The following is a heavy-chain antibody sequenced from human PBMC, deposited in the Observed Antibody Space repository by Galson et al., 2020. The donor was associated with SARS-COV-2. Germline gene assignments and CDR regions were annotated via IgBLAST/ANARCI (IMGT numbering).Heavy chain of an antibody. Sequence: SETLSLTCAVYGGSFSGYYWSWIRQPPGKGLEWIGEINHSGSTNYNPSLKSRVTISVDTSKNQFSLKLSSVTAADTAVYYCARGSSWYSSSWTNWFDPWGQGTLVTVSS. J-gene: IGHJ5*02. CDR1: GGSFSGYY. V-gene: IGHV4-34*01. CDR3: ARGSSWYSSSWTNWFDP. CDR2: INHSGST. D-gene: IGHD6-13*01.